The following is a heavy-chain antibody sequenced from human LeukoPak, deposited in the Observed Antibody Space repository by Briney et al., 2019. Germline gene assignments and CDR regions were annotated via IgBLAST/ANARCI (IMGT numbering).Heavy chain of an antibody. CDR1: GGSISSYY. D-gene: IGHD3-22*01. CDR3: AREITTTDYFDY. V-gene: IGHV4-4*07. Sequence: KASETLSLTCTVSGGSISSYYWSWIRQPARKGLEWIGRIYTSGSTNYNPSLKSRVTMSVDTSKNQFSLKLSSVTAADTAVYYCAREITTTDYFDYWGQGTLVTVSS. CDR2: IYTSGST. J-gene: IGHJ4*02.